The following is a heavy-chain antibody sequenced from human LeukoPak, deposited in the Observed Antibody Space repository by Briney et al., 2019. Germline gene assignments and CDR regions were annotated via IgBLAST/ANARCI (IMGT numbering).Heavy chain of an antibody. Sequence: QSGGSLRLSCAASGFTVSSHYMTWVRQAPGKGLEWVSIIYSVGSTYYADSVKGRFTISRDNSKNTLFLQMNSLRAEDTAVYYCAKSVVYYDFWSLPNDYWGQGTLVTVSS. J-gene: IGHJ4*02. CDR2: IYSVGST. CDR3: AKSVVYYDFWSLPNDY. D-gene: IGHD3-3*01. CDR1: GFTVSSHY. V-gene: IGHV3-66*02.